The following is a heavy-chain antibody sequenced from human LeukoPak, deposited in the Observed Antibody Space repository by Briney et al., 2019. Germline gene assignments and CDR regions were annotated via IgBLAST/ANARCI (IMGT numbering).Heavy chain of an antibody. CDR2: ISYDGSNQ. D-gene: IGHD3-22*01. CDR3: AGQHYNDSSGYYGNFDF. V-gene: IGHV3-30*04. J-gene: IGHJ4*02. Sequence: GGSLRLSCAVSGFTFNSYTNHWVRQAPGKGLEWVAVISYDGSNQYYADSVKGRFTISRDNSRNTLYLQMNSLRPEDTAVYYCAGQHYNDSSGYYGNFDFWGRGTLVTVSS. CDR1: GFTFNSYT.